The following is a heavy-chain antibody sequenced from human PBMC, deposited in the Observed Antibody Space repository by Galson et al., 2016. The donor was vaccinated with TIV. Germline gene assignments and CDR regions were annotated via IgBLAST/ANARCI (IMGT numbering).Heavy chain of an antibody. J-gene: IGHJ5*01. CDR3: ASDVDARLYDPNWLDS. V-gene: IGHV1-69*02. D-gene: IGHD3-3*01. CDR2: IILVVGLA. CDR1: GGSLSTYT. Sequence: SVKVSCRASGGSLSTYTISWVRQAPGQGLEWMGRIILVVGLANYAQKFQGSLTITADTSTTTAYMELSSLRSEDTAVYFCASDVDARLYDPNWLDSWGQGTLVTVSS.